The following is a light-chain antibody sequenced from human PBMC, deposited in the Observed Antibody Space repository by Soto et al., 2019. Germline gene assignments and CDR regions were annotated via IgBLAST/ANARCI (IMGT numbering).Light chain of an antibody. CDR2: GAS. Sequence: ETVMTQSPAPLSLSPGERATVSCRASQSVSSKLVWYQQKPGQAPRFLIYGASTRATGIPARFRGSGSGTEFTLTISSLKHEDFATYYCQQLNSYSWTFGQGTKVDI. J-gene: IGKJ1*01. CDR1: QSVSSK. CDR3: QQLNSYSWT. V-gene: IGKV3-15*01.